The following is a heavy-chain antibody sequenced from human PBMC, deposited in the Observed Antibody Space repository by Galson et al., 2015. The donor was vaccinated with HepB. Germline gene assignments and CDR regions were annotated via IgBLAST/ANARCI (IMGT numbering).Heavy chain of an antibody. D-gene: IGHD6-13*01. Sequence: SVKVSCKASGYTFTSYDINWVRQATGQGLEWMGWMNPNSDNTGYAQKFQGRVTMTRNTSISTAYMELSSLKASDTAMYYCARHRMGSSWELFDYWGQGTLVTVSS. J-gene: IGHJ4*02. V-gene: IGHV1-8*01. CDR1: GYTFTSYD. CDR2: MNPNSDNT. CDR3: ARHRMGSSWELFDY.